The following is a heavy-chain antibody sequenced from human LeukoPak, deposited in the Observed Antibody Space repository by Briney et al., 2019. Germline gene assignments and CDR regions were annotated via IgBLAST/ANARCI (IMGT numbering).Heavy chain of an antibody. V-gene: IGHV1-18*01. CDR1: GYTFTSYG. J-gene: IGHJ6*02. Sequence: ASVKVSCKASGYTFTSYGISWVRQAPGQGLKWMGWISAYNGNTNYAQKLQGRVTMTTDTSTSTAYMELRSLRSDDTAVYYCATPAMVRGVIITSEAGMDVWGQGTTVTVSS. CDR3: ATPAMVRGVIITSEAGMDV. CDR2: ISAYNGNT. D-gene: IGHD3-10*01.